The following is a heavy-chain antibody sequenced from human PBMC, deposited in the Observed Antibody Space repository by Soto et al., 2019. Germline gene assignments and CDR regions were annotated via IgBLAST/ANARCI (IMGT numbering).Heavy chain of an antibody. V-gene: IGHV3-74*01. CDR1: GFTFSSYW. J-gene: IGHJ4*02. D-gene: IGHD1-1*01. Sequence: EVQLVESGGGLVQPGGSLRLSCAASGFTFSSYWMHWVRQAPGKGLVWVSRINSDGSSTSYADSVKGRFTISRDNAKNTLYLQMNSLRVEDTAVYNCATQDFRGTTGTTWGQGTLVTVSS. CDR2: INSDGSST. CDR3: ATQDFRGTTGTT.